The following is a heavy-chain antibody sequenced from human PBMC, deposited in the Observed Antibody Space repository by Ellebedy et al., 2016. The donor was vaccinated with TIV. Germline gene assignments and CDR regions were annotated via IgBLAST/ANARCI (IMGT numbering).Heavy chain of an antibody. V-gene: IGHV3-21*01. Sequence: GGSLRLXXAASGFTFSTYTMNWVRQAPGKGLEWVSGISSSSSYIYYADSVKGRFTISRDNAKNSLYLQMNSLRAEDTAVYYCVRRSSGYCVGTSCTTDFDYWGQGTLVTVSS. CDR1: GFTFSTYT. CDR2: ISSSSSYI. D-gene: IGHD2-2*03. J-gene: IGHJ4*02. CDR3: VRRSSGYCVGTSCTTDFDY.